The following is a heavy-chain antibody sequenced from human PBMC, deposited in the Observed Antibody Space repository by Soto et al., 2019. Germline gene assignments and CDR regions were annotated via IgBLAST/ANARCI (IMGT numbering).Heavy chain of an antibody. V-gene: IGHV4-31*03. CDR1: GGSISSGGYY. CDR2: IYYSGST. Sequence: SETLSLTCTVSGGSISSGGYYWSWIRQHPGKGLEWIGYIYYSGSTYYNPSLKSRVTISVDTSKNQFSLKLSSVTAADTAVYYCARKNYYYYGMGVWGQGTTVTVSS. J-gene: IGHJ6*02. CDR3: ARKNYYYYGMGV.